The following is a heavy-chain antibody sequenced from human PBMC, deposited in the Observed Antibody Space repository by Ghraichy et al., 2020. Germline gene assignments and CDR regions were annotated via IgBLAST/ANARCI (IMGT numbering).Heavy chain of an antibody. V-gene: IGHV4-59*01. CDR2: IYYSGST. CDR3: ARAGAAATLYYYYGMDV. D-gene: IGHD6-13*01. J-gene: IGHJ6*02. CDR1: GGSISSYY. Sequence: ETLSLTCTVSGGSISSYYWSWIRQPPGKGLEWIGYIYYSGSTNYNPSLKSRVTISVDMSKNQFSLKLSSVTAADTAVYYFARAGAAATLYYYYGMDVWGQGTTVTVSS.